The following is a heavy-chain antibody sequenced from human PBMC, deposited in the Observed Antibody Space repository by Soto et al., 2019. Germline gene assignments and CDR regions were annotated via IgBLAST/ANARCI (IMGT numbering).Heavy chain of an antibody. V-gene: IGHV1-3*01. D-gene: IGHD3-10*01. CDR3: ARDAVLLWFGEKFSDAFDI. Sequence: ASVKVSCKASGYTFTSYAMHWVRQAPGQRLEWMGWINAGNGNTKYSQKFRGRVTITRDTSASTAYMELSSLRSEDTAVYYCARDAVLLWFGEKFSDAFDIWGQGTMVTV. CDR2: INAGNGNT. J-gene: IGHJ3*02. CDR1: GYTFTSYA.